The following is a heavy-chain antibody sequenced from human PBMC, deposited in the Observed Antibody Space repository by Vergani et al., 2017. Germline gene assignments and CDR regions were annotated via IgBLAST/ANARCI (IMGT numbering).Heavy chain of an antibody. CDR3: ARYELGTTTGYAFDI. V-gene: IGHV4-59*01. CDR2: IYYSGST. Sequence: QVQLQESGPGLVKPSETLSLTCTVSGGSISSYYWSWIRQPQGRGLEWIGKIYYSGSTKYNPSLKSRVTISVDTSKNQFSLKLSSVTAADTAVYYCARYELGTTTGYAFDIWGQGTMVTVSS. CDR1: GGSISSYY. D-gene: IGHD1-26*01. J-gene: IGHJ3*02.